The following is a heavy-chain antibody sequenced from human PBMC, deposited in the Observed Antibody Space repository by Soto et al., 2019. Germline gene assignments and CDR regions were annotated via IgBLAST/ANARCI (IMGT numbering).Heavy chain of an antibody. J-gene: IGHJ4*02. CDR1: GGSISSTNW. CDR3: AFPATADFDY. CDR2: IYHSGTT. Sequence: SETLSLTCAVSGGSISSTNWWTWGRQSPGRGLEWIGEIYHSGTTNYSPSLKSRVNIAVDMSTNHFSLTLISVTAADTAVYYCAFPATADFDYWGKGILVTVSS. V-gene: IGHV4-4*02. D-gene: IGHD6-13*01.